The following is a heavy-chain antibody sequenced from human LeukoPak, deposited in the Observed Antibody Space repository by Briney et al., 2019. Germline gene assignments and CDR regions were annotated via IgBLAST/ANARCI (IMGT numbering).Heavy chain of an antibody. Sequence: PGGSLRLSCAASGFTFSSYGMHWVRQAPGKGLEWVAVISYDGSNKYYADSVKGRFTISRDNSKNTLYLQMNSLRAEDTAVYYCAKGYGSGSKLYAFDIWGQGTMVTVSS. J-gene: IGHJ3*02. V-gene: IGHV3-30*18. CDR1: GFTFSSYG. CDR2: ISYDGSNK. CDR3: AKGYGSGSKLYAFDI. D-gene: IGHD3-10*01.